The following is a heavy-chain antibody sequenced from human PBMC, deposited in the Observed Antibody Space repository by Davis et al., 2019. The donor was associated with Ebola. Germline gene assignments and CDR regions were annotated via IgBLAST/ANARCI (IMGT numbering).Heavy chain of an antibody. CDR2: ISWNSESI. V-gene: IGHV3-9*01. J-gene: IGHJ4*02. Sequence: SLKISCAVSGFTFSSCGMHWVRQAPGKGLEWVSGISWNSESIVYADSVKGRFTISRDNAKNSLYLQMNSLRGEDTALYYCAKGRTIPLALDFWGQGTLVTVSS. D-gene: IGHD2-2*02. CDR1: GFTFSSCG. CDR3: AKGRTIPLALDF.